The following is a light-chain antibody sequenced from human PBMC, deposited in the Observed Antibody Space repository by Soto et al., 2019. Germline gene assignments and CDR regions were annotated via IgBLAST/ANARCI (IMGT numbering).Light chain of an antibody. Sequence: QSVLTQPASVSGSPGQSITISCTVTSSDVGGYNYVSWYQQHPGKAPKLIIYEVTNRPSGVSNRFSGSKSDSTASLTIAGLQSEDEAEYYSSSFTNTSTRVFGTGTKVTVL. CDR3: SSFTNTSTRV. CDR1: SSDVGGYNY. J-gene: IGLJ1*01. V-gene: IGLV2-14*03. CDR2: EVT.